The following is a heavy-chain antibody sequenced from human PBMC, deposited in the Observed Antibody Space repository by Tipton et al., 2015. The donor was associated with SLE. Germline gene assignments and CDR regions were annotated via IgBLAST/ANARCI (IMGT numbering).Heavy chain of an antibody. Sequence: RSLRLSCAASGFTFSSYGMHWVRQAPGKGLEWVAVISYDGSNKYYADSVKGRFTISRDNSKNTLYLQMNSLRAEDTAVYYCAKEGSSYYYVMDVWGQGTTVTVSS. V-gene: IGHV3-30*18. CDR1: GFTFSSYG. D-gene: IGHD2-15*01. CDR2: ISYDGSNK. CDR3: AKEGSSYYYVMDV. J-gene: IGHJ6*02.